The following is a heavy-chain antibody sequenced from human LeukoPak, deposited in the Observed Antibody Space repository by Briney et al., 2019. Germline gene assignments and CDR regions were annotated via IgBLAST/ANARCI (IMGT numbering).Heavy chain of an antibody. D-gene: IGHD3-16*01. CDR1: GGSLHNYY. V-gene: IGHV4-59*01. J-gene: IGHJ6*03. Sequence: SETLSLTCTVSGGSLHNYYWSWIRQPPGKGLEWIGYIDYSGSTNYNPSLKSRVTISVDTSQNQFSLKLSSVTAADTAVYYCARGGGDYYTDAWDKGTTVTVSS. CDR3: ARGGGDYYTDA. CDR2: IDYSGST.